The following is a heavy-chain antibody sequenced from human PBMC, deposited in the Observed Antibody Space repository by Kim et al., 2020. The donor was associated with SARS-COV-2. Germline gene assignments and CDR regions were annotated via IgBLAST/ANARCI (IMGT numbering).Heavy chain of an antibody. J-gene: IGHJ4*02. Sequence: GGSLRLSCAASGFTFSSYEMNWVRQAPGKGLEWLSYIRNNGSIIDSADSVKGRFTISRDNAKHSLYLQMNSLRAEDTALYYCARVGVTGIGYFAYWCQG. D-gene: IGHD1-20*01. CDR1: GFTFSSYE. CDR3: ARVGVTGIGYFAY. V-gene: IGHV3-48*03. CDR2: IRNNGSII.